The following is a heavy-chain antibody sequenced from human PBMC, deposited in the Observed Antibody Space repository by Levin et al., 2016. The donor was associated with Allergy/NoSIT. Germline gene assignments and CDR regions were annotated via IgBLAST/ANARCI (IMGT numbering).Heavy chain of an antibody. CDR1: GFTVSGNH. Sequence: GESLKISCAVSGFTVSGNHLSWVRQGPGTGLVWVSRINADGTYTTYADSVKGRFTISRDNAKNTVYLQMNSLTAEDTAVYYCSRWTVGATNWGQGTLVTVSS. V-gene: IGHV3-74*03. J-gene: IGHJ4*02. CDR3: SRWTVGATN. D-gene: IGHD1-26*01. CDR2: INADGTYT.